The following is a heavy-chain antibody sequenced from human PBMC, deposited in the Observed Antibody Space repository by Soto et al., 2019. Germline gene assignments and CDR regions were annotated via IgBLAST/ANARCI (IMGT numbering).Heavy chain of an antibody. CDR3: AKHQPSWATQAAFDY. J-gene: IGHJ4*02. CDR2: IRADGDTT. D-gene: IGHD2-2*01. V-gene: IGHV3-23*01. CDR1: GFTFSIYA. Sequence: PGGSLRLSCAASGFTFSIYAMSWVRQAPGKGPEWVSSIRADGDTTYYADSVKGRFTISRDNSKSTLYLQVNSLRAEDTAIYYCAKHQPSWATQAAFDYWGQGTLVTVSS.